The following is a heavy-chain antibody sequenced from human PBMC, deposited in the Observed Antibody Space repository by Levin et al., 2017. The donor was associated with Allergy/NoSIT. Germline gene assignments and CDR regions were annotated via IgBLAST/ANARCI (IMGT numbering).Heavy chain of an antibody. V-gene: IGHV3-48*03. Sequence: GESLKISCAASGFTFSSYEMNWVRQAPGKGLEWVSYISSSGSTIYYADSVKGRFTISRDNAKNSLYLQMNSLRAEDTAVYYCARGGTGTTVAGFDYWGQGTLVTVSS. D-gene: IGHD1-7*01. CDR3: ARGGTGTTVAGFDY. J-gene: IGHJ4*02. CDR1: GFTFSSYE. CDR2: ISSSGSTI.